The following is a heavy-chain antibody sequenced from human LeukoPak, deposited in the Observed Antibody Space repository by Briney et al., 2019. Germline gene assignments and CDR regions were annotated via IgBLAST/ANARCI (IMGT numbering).Heavy chain of an antibody. V-gene: IGHV3-30*18. J-gene: IGHJ4*02. D-gene: IGHD1-26*01. CDR1: GFTFSSYG. Sequence: PGGSLRLSCAASGFTFSSYGMHWVRQAPGKGLEWVAVISYDGSNKYYADSVKGRFTISRDNSKNTLYLQMNSLRAEDTAVYHCAKDEDSGSYYRYWGQGTLVTVSS. CDR2: ISYDGSNK. CDR3: AKDEDSGSYYRY.